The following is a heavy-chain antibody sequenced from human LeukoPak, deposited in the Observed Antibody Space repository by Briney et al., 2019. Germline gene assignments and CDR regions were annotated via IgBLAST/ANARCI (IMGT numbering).Heavy chain of an antibody. D-gene: IGHD6-13*01. V-gene: IGHV3-48*03. Sequence: GGSLRLYCAASGFTFSSYEMNWVRQAQGQGLKWVSYISSSGSTIYYADSVKGRFTISRDNAKNSLYLQMNSLRAEDTAVYYCARAAIAAADSFDYWGQGTLVTVSS. CDR2: ISSSGSTI. CDR3: ARAAIAAADSFDY. J-gene: IGHJ4*02. CDR1: GFTFSSYE.